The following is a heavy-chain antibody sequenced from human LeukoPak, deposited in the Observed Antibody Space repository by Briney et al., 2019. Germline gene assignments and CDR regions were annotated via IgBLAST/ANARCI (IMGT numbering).Heavy chain of an antibody. Sequence: ASVKVSCKASGYTFTGYYMHWVRQAPGQGLEWMGWINPNSGGTNYAQKFQGRVTMTRDTSISTAYMELSRLRSEDTAVYYCARGRRRVTGNHSRYYFDYWGQGTLVTVSS. CDR3: ARGRRRVTGNHSRYYFDY. D-gene: IGHD1-20*01. CDR1: GYTFTGYY. V-gene: IGHV1-2*02. J-gene: IGHJ4*02. CDR2: INPNSGGT.